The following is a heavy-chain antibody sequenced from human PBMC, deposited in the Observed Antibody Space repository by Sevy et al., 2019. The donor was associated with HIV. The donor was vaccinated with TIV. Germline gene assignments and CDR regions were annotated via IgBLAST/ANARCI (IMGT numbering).Heavy chain of an antibody. Sequence: GGSLRLSCAASRFTFDDYGMSWVRQAPGKGLEWVSGINWNGGSTGYADSVKGRFTISRDNAKNSLYLQMNSLRAEDTALYYCAGDRGRGYSYGYDAFDIWGQGTMVTVSS. CDR1: RFTFDDYG. CDR2: INWNGGST. V-gene: IGHV3-20*04. D-gene: IGHD5-18*01. CDR3: AGDRGRGYSYGYDAFDI. J-gene: IGHJ3*02.